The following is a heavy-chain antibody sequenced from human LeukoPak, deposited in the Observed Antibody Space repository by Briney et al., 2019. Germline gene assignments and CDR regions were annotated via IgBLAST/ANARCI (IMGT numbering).Heavy chain of an antibody. D-gene: IGHD3-16*01. J-gene: IGHJ4*02. V-gene: IGHV1-2*02. Sequence: VASVKVSCKASGYTFTGYYLHWVRQAPGQGLEWMGWINPNSGGTNYAQIFQDRVTMTRDTSISTAYMELSRLRSDDTAVYYCAGGGYGGPNSGVIVNWARGPLVTAS. CDR1: GYTFTGYY. CDR3: AGGGYGGPNSGVIVN. CDR2: INPNSGGT.